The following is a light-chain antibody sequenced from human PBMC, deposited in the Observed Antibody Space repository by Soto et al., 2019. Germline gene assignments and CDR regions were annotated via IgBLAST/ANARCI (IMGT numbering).Light chain of an antibody. J-gene: IGKJ4*01. CDR1: QSLLHSNGYNY. V-gene: IGKV2-28*01. CDR3: IQALQTPGT. CDR2: LGS. Sequence: DIVMTQSPLSLPVTPGEPASISCRSSQSLLHSNGYNYLDWYLQKPGQSPQLLIYLGSNRASGVPDRFSGSGSGTDFTLKISRVEAEDVGVYYCIQALQTPGTFGGGTKVEIQ.